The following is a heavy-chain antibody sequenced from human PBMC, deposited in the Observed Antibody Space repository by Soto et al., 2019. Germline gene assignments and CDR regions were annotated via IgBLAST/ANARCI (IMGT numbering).Heavy chain of an antibody. CDR2: INPKSGGT. CDR3: ARGDSTDCSNGVCSFFYYRDMDV. Sequence: ASVKVSCKASGYSFTDYHIHWVRQAPGQGLEWLGRINPKSGGTSTAQKFQGWVTMTTDKSISTASMELTRLTSDDTAIYYCARGDSTDCSNGVCSFFYYRDMDVWGQGTTVTVSS. CDR1: GYSFTDYH. J-gene: IGHJ6*02. D-gene: IGHD2-8*01. V-gene: IGHV1-2*04.